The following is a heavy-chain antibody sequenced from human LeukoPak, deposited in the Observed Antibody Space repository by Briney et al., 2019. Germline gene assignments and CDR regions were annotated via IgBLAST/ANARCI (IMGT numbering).Heavy chain of an antibody. CDR3: ARVPTVTFFDY. CDR1: GGSISSSSYY. CDR2: IYYSGST. Sequence: SETLSLTCTVSGGSISSSSYYWGWIRQPPGKGLEWIGSIYYSGSTYYNPSLKSRVTISVDTSKNQFSLKLSPVTAADTAVYYCARVPTVTFFDYWGQGTLVTVSS. V-gene: IGHV4-39*01. D-gene: IGHD4-17*01. J-gene: IGHJ4*02.